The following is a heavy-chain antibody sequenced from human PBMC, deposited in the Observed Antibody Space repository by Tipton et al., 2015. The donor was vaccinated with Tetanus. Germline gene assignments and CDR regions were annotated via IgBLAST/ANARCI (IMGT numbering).Heavy chain of an antibody. Sequence: QLVQSGAEVKKPGESLKISCKGSGYSFTSYWIGWVRQMPGKGLEWMGIIYPGDSDTRYSPSFQGQVTISADKSISTAYLQWSSLKASDTAMYYCARRGYCSSTSCYPYYYGMDVWGQGTTVTVSS. V-gene: IGHV5-51*03. J-gene: IGHJ6*02. CDR3: ARRGYCSSTSCYPYYYGMDV. CDR2: IYPGDSDT. CDR1: GYSFTSYW. D-gene: IGHD2-2*01.